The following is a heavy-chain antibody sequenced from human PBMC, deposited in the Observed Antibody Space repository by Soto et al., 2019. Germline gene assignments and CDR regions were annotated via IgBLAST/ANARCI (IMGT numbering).Heavy chain of an antibody. D-gene: IGHD4-17*01. CDR1: GFSFSNYA. V-gene: IGHV3-23*01. J-gene: IGHJ4*02. Sequence: EVQLLESGGGLVQPGGSLRLSCEASGFSFSNYALSWVRQAPGKGLEWVSTFSAGGRAYYADSVKGRFTIAKDFSKNTLHLQTNSLRAEDTAVYFCAKEWMPEHYGDTLFHHWGQGTRVTVSS. CDR2: FSAGGRA. CDR3: AKEWMPEHYGDTLFHH.